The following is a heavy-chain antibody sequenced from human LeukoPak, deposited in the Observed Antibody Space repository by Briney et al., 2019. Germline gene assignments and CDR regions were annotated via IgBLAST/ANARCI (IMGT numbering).Heavy chain of an antibody. CDR3: VKDSPPRYSGSPPAY. D-gene: IGHD1-26*01. CDR2: ISYDGSNK. J-gene: IGHJ4*02. Sequence: PGRSLRLSCSASGFTLSNYGMHWVRQAPGKGLEWVAMISYDGSNKNHADSVKGRFSISRDNSKNTLYLQMNSLRAEDTAVYYCVKDSPPRYSGSPPAYWGQGTLVTVSS. V-gene: IGHV3-30*18. CDR1: GFTLSNYG.